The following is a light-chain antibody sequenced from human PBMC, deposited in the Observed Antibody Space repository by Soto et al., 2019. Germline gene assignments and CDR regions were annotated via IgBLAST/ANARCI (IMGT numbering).Light chain of an antibody. J-gene: IGKJ5*01. CDR3: QQYNNWPPIT. CDR1: QSVYSY. Sequence: EIVLTQSPATLSLSPGESATLSCRASQSVYSYLAWYQHKPCQAHRLIIYDASTRATGIPDRFSGSGSGTDFTPTISRLEPEDLAVYYGQQYNNWPPITVGPGTRREIK. CDR2: DAS. V-gene: IGKV3-11*01.